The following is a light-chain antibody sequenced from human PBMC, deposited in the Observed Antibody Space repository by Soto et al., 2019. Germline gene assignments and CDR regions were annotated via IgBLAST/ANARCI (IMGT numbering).Light chain of an antibody. Sequence: DIQMTHSPSTLSGSVGDRVSITCRASQSISSWLAWYQQKPGKAPKLLIYDASSLESGVPSRFSGSGSGTEFTLTISSLQPDDFATYYCQQYNSYPLTFGGGTKVDIK. CDR3: QQYNSYPLT. CDR2: DAS. CDR1: QSISSW. V-gene: IGKV1-5*01. J-gene: IGKJ4*01.